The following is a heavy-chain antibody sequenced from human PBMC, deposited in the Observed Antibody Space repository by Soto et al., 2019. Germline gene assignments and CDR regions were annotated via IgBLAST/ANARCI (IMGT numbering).Heavy chain of an antibody. D-gene: IGHD6-19*01. CDR3: AGASVAGDFEY. Sequence: SETLSLTCAVSGGSISSSNWWGWVRQPPGKGLEWIGEIYHSGSTNYNPSLKSRVTVSEDKSKNQFSLRLSSVTAADTAVYYCAGASVAGDFEYWGQGTLVTVSS. CDR1: GGSISSSNW. CDR2: IYHSGST. V-gene: IGHV4-4*02. J-gene: IGHJ4*02.